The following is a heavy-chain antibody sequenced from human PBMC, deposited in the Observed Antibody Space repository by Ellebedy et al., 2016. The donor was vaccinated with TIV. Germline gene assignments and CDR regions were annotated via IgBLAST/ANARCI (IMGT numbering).Heavy chain of an antibody. CDR2: IYYSGST. V-gene: IGHV4-61*01. J-gene: IGHJ6*02. CDR3: ARSAARSYYYYYGMDV. D-gene: IGHD6-6*01. CDR1: GGSINSDFYY. Sequence: SETLSLTCSVSGGSINSDFYYWSWIRQPPGKGLEWIGYIYYSGSTNYNPSLKSRVTISVDTSKNQFSLKLSSVTAADTAVYYCARSAARSYYYYYGMDVWGQGTTVTVSS.